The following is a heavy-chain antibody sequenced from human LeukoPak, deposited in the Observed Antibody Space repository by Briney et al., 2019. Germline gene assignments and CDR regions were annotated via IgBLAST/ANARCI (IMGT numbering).Heavy chain of an antibody. J-gene: IGHJ4*02. Sequence: GGSLRLSCAASGFTFSSYGMSWVRQAPGKGLEWVSGISWNSGSIAYADSVKGRFTISRDNAKNSLYLQMNSLKAEDMAFYYCTRSSGWYNYFDYWGQGTLVTVSS. V-gene: IGHV3-9*03. CDR3: TRSSGWYNYFDY. CDR1: GFTFSSYG. CDR2: ISWNSGSI. D-gene: IGHD6-19*01.